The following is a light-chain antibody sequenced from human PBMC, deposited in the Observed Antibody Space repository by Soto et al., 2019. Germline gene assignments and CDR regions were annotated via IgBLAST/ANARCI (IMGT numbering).Light chain of an antibody. CDR1: QNIVNW. Sequence: DIQMTQSPSTLSPSVGDRVTITCRASQNIVNWLAWYQQKPGKAPKILIYGASTLERGVPSRFSGSGSGTEFPLTITNLQPDDFATYYCQQYNTYSVTFGQGTRLEIK. CDR2: GAS. V-gene: IGKV1-5*01. J-gene: IGKJ5*01. CDR3: QQYNTYSVT.